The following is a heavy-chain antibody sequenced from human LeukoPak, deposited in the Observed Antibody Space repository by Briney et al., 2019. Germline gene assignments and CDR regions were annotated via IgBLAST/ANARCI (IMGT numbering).Heavy chain of an antibody. CDR3: AKDRGGKTFDY. V-gene: IGHV3-30*18. Sequence: PGGSLRLSCEASGFTFSSYGMHWVRQAPGKGLEWVAVISYDGSNKYYADSVKGRFTISRDNSKNTLYLQMNSLRAEDTAVYYCAKDRGGKTFDYWGQGTLVTVSS. CDR1: GFTFSSYG. D-gene: IGHD3-10*01. J-gene: IGHJ4*02. CDR2: ISYDGSNK.